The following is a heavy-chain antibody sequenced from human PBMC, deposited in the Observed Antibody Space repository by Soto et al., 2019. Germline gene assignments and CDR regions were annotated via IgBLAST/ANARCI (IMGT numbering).Heavy chain of an antibody. CDR2: MSHDGKNK. J-gene: IGHJ4*02. Sequence: GGSLRLSCGASGFTFSTNVMHWVRQSPGKGLEWVAFMSHDGKNKYYVDSVKGRFTISRDNSKNTLYLQMDSLRPEDTALYYCVKDKDRTWSFDYWGQGTLVTVSS. CDR1: GFTFSTNV. D-gene: IGHD2-8*02. V-gene: IGHV3-30*18. CDR3: VKDKDRTWSFDY.